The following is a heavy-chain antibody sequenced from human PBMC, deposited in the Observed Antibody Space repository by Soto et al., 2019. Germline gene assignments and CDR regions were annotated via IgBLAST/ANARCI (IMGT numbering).Heavy chain of an antibody. CDR1: GYTFTSYG. D-gene: IGHD2-2*01. J-gene: IGHJ5*02. V-gene: IGHV1-18*01. CDR3: ARDSVVPAAIARPDQPNWFDP. CDR2: ISAYNGNT. Sequence: ASVKVSCKASGYTFTSYGISWVRQAPGQGLEWMGWISAYNGNTNYAQKLQGRVTMTTDTSTSTAYMELRSLRSDDTAVYYCARDSVVPAAIARPDQPNWFDPWGQGTLVTVSS.